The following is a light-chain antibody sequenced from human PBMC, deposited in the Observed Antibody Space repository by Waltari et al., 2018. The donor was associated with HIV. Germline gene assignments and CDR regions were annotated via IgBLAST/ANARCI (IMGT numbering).Light chain of an antibody. CDR2: EVT. V-gene: IGLV2-8*01. CDR1: SSDIGGYNY. CDR3: VSYAGSNTVI. Sequence: QSALTQPPSASGSPGQSVTISCTGTSSDIGGYNYVSWYQQHPGKAPKLIIYEVTKRPSGLPNRCSGSKSGNTASLTVSGLQAEEEADYYCVSYAGSNTVIFGGGTKLTVL. J-gene: IGLJ2*01.